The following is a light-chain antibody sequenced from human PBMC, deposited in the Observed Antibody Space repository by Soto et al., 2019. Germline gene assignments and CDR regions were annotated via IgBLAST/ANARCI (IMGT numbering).Light chain of an antibody. CDR1: QSVSSN. J-gene: IGKJ4*01. CDR3: QQYNKWPLT. CDR2: RAS. Sequence: EXXMTQSXATLSVSPGERATLSCRASQSVSSNLAWYQQKPGQAPRLLIYRASTRATGIPARFSGSGSGTEFTLTISSLQSEDFAVYYCQQYNKWPLTFGGGTKVEIK. V-gene: IGKV3-15*01.